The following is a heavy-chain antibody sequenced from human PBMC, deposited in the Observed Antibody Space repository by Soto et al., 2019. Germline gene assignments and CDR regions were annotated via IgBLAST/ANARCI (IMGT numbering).Heavy chain of an antibody. Sequence: GDSVKISCKACGYTFTGYYMDCVRQAHGQGLEWMGWIIPNSGGTNYAQKCQGRGTITRDTSISTAYMELSRLRSEETAVYYCASSPYEAATTFDPWGQGTLVTVSS. J-gene: IGHJ5*02. CDR1: GYTFTGYY. CDR2: IIPNSGGT. V-gene: IGHV1-2*02. CDR3: ASSPYEAATTFDP. D-gene: IGHD6-13*01.